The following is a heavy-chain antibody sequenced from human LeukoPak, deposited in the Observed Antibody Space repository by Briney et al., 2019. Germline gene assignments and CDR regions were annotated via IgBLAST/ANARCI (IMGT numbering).Heavy chain of an antibody. J-gene: IGHJ4*02. Sequence: PSETLSLTCTVSGYSISSGYYWGWIRQPPGKGLEWIGSIYHSGSTYYNPSLKSRVTISVDTSKNQFSLKLSSVTAADTAVYYCARIRGGYVLYYFDYWGQGTLVTVSS. V-gene: IGHV4-38-2*02. CDR2: IYHSGST. CDR3: ARIRGGYVLYYFDY. D-gene: IGHD5-12*01. CDR1: GYSISSGYY.